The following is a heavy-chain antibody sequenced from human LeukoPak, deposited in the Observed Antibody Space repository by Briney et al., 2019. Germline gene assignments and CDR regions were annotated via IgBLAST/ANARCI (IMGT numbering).Heavy chain of an antibody. D-gene: IGHD5-18*01. J-gene: IGHJ5*02. V-gene: IGHV3-9*01. Sequence: PGGSLRLSCAASGFTFDDYAMHWVRHAPGKGLEWVSGISWNSGSIGYADSVKGRFTISRDNAKNSLYLQMNSLRAEDTALYYCAKDSTGGYSYGPNWFDPWGQGTLVTISS. CDR2: ISWNSGSI. CDR3: AKDSTGGYSYGPNWFDP. CDR1: GFTFDDYA.